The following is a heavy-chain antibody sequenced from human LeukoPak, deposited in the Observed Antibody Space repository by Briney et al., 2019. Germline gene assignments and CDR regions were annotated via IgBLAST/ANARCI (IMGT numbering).Heavy chain of an antibody. J-gene: IGHJ4*02. Sequence: GGSLRLSRAASGFLFFNYGMNWVRQAPGKGLEWVSVVTGNGAETKYADSVKGRFTVFRDNSENMLYLQMDRLRADDTAVYYCAKRDGPYFFDYWGQGTPVTASS. CDR1: GFLFFNYG. CDR2: VTGNGAET. CDR3: AKRDGPYFFDY. V-gene: IGHV3-23*01.